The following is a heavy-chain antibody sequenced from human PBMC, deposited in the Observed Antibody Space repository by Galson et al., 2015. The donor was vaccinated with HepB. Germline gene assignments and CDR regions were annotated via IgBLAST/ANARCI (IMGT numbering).Heavy chain of an antibody. CDR3: AKDPPSIWGSYWSGGAFDI. D-gene: IGHD3-16*01. CDR1: GFTFSSYA. Sequence: SLRLSCAASGFTFSSYAMSWVRQAPGKGLEWVSAISGSGGSTYYADSVKGRFTISRDNSKNTLYLQMNSLRAEDTAVYYCAKDPPSIWGSYWSGGAFDIWGQGTMVTVSS. CDR2: ISGSGGST. V-gene: IGHV3-23*01. J-gene: IGHJ3*02.